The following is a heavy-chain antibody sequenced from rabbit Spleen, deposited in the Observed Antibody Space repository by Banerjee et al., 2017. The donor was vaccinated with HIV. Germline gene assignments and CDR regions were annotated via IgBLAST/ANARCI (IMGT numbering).Heavy chain of an antibody. Sequence: QEQLVESGGGLVQPGGSLKLSCTVSGFDISKYGVTWVRQAPGKGLEWIACIYAGSSGSTYSATWAKGRFTVSKTSSTTVTLQMTSLTAADTATYFCARDAGTSFSTYGMDLWGPGTLVT. CDR1: GFDISKYG. CDR3: ARDAGTSFSTYGMDL. CDR2: IYAGSSGST. D-gene: IGHD4-2*01. V-gene: IGHV1S45*01. J-gene: IGHJ6*01.